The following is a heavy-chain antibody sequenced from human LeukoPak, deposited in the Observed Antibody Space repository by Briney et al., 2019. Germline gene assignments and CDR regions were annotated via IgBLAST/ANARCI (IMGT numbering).Heavy chain of an antibody. V-gene: IGHV3-30*03. CDR1: GFTFSSYG. CDR3: ARGKGATVY. Sequence: PGGSLRLSCAASGFTFSSYGMHWVRQAPGKGLEWVAVISYDGSNKYYADSVKGRFTISRDNSKNTLYLQMNSLRAEDTAVYYCARGKGATVYWGQGTLVTVSS. CDR2: ISYDGSNK. J-gene: IGHJ4*02. D-gene: IGHD1-26*01.